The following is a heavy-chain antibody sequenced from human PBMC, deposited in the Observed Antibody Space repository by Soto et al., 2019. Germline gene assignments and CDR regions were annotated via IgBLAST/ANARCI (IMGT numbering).Heavy chain of an antibody. D-gene: IGHD6-13*01. CDR3: ARFLRPAGSYYYYYYGMDV. J-gene: IGHJ6*02. CDR2: ISAYNGNT. CDR1: GYTFTSYG. V-gene: IGHV1-18*01. Sequence: ASVKVSCKASGYTFTSYGISWVRQAPGQGLEWMGWISAYNGNTNYAQKLQGRVTMTTDTSTSTAYMELRSLRSDDTAVYYCARFLRPAGSYYYYYYGMDVWGQGTTVTVSS.